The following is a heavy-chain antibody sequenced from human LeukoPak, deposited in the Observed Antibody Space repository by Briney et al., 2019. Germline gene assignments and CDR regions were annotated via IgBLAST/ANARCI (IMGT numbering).Heavy chain of an antibody. D-gene: IGHD2-2*01. Sequence: ASVKVSCKASGYTFTSYGISWVRQAPGQGLEWMGWISAYNGNTNYAQKLQGRVTMTTDTSTSTAYMELRGLRSDDTAVYYCARMYQLLSYYYYGMDVWGQGTTVTVSS. CDR3: ARMYQLLSYYYYGMDV. CDR2: ISAYNGNT. CDR1: GYTFTSYG. V-gene: IGHV1-18*01. J-gene: IGHJ6*02.